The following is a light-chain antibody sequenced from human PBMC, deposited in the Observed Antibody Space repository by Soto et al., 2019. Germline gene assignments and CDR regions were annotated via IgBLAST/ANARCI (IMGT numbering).Light chain of an antibody. CDR1: SSNIGRNT. J-gene: IGLJ3*02. Sequence: QSVLTQPPSASGTPGQRVTISCSGSSSNIGRNTVKWYRQLPGTAPKLLIGSSDQRPSGVPDRFSGSQSGTSASLAISGLQSEDEADYLCASWYDSPKACAFGGWTKLTVL. CDR2: SSD. V-gene: IGLV1-44*01. CDR3: ASWYDSPKACA.